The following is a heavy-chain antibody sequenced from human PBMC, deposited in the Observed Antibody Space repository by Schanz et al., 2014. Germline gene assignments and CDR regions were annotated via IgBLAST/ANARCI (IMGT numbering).Heavy chain of an antibody. Sequence: EGQLVQSGGGLVQPGGSLRLSCAASGFKLGSYAMSWVRQAPGKGLEWVSAINTADTTYYADSVKGRFTVSRDNSKNTVYLHMNSLRDEDTAVYYCAKDMNREATAPESWGQGTLVVVSS. CDR2: INTADTT. CDR3: AKDMNREATAPES. CDR1: GFKLGSYA. D-gene: IGHD5-12*01. J-gene: IGHJ5*02. V-gene: IGHV3-23*04.